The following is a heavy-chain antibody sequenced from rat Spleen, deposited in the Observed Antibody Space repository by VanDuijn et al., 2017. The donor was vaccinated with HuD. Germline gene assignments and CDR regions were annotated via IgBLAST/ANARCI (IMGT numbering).Heavy chain of an antibody. CDR2: IIYDGSRT. Sequence: EVQLVESGGGLVQPGRSLKLSCAASGFTFSDYNMPWVRQAPKTGLEWVATIIYDGSRTYYRDSVKGRFTISRDNAENTVYLQMNSLRSEDTATYYCTTESLTTVVSWFAYWGQGTLVTVSS. CDR1: GFTFSDYN. J-gene: IGHJ3*01. V-gene: IGHV5S10*01. D-gene: IGHD1-1*01. CDR3: TTESLTTVVSWFAY.